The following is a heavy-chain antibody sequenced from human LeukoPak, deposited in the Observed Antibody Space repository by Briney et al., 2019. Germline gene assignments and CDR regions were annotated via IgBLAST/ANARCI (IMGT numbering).Heavy chain of an antibody. V-gene: IGHV4-34*01. Sequence: SETLSLTCAVYGGSFSGYYWSWIRQPPGKGLEWIGEINHSGSTNYNPSLKSRVTISVDTSKNQFSLKLSSVTAADTAVYYCARENCGGDCYPAGNWFDPWGQEPWSPSPQ. CDR1: GGSFSGYY. D-gene: IGHD2-21*02. CDR2: INHSGST. CDR3: ARENCGGDCYPAGNWFDP. J-gene: IGHJ5*02.